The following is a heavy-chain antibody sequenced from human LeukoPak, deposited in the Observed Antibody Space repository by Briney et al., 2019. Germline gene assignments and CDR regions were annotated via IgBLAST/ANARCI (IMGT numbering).Heavy chain of an antibody. D-gene: IGHD6-13*01. J-gene: IGHJ5*02. CDR1: GGTFSSYA. CDR2: INPNSGGT. Sequence: ALVKVSCKASGGTFSSYAISWVRQAPGQGLEWMGRINPNSGGTNYAQEFRGRVTMTRDTSISTAYMELSRLRSDDTAVYYCARDPDSRNWFDPWGQGTLVTVSS. V-gene: IGHV1-2*06. CDR3: ARDPDSRNWFDP.